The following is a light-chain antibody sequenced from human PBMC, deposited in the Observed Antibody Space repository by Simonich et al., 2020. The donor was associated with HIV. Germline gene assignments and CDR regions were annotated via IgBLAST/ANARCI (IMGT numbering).Light chain of an antibody. CDR2: DVT. J-gene: IGLJ3*02. CDR1: TSDIGSFDY. CDR3: SSYTSITTWV. Sequence: QSALTQPASVSESPGQSITVSCTGTTSDIGSFDYVSWYQQHPGKAPELIIDDVTKRPSGVPDRCSGSKSGNTASLTISGLQAEDEADYYCSSYTSITTWVFGGGTKLTVL. V-gene: IGLV2-14*03.